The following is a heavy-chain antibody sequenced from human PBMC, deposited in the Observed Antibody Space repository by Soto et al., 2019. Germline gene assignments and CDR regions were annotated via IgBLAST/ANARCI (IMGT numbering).Heavy chain of an antibody. CDR2: IIPIFGTA. D-gene: IGHD2-8*01. V-gene: IGHV1-69*13. Sequence: SVKVSCKASGGTFSSYAISWVRQAPGQGLEWMGGIIPIFGTANYAQKFQGRVTITADESTSTAYMELSSLRSEDTAVYYCARESNGNTSLLRSYWLDPWGQGTLVTVSS. CDR3: ARESNGNTSLLRSYWLDP. J-gene: IGHJ5*02. CDR1: GGTFSSYA.